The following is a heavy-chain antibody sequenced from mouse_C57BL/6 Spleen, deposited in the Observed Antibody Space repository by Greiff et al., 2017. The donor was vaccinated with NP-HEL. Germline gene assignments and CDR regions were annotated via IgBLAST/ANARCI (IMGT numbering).Heavy chain of an antibody. V-gene: IGHV1-76*01. Sequence: VQLQQSGAELVRPGASVKLSCKASGYTFTDYYINWVKQRPGQGLEWIARIYPGSGNTYYNEKFKGKATLTAEKSSSTAYMQLSSLTSEDSAVYFGARTITTVVPTAMDYWGQGTSVTVSS. D-gene: IGHD1-1*01. CDR1: GYTFTDYY. CDR2: IYPGSGNT. CDR3: ARTITTVVPTAMDY. J-gene: IGHJ4*01.